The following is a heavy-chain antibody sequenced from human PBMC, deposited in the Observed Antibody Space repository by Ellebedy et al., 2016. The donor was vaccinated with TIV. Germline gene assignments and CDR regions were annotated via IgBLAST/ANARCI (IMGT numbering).Heavy chain of an antibody. Sequence: GESLKISCAVSGLTFSGYAMQWVRQAPGKGLEWVAVISHDGSRKEYADSVKGRFTISRDNSKNALFLQMDSLTVEDTAVYYCAKEMGHGKPFDYWGQGTLVTVSS. D-gene: IGHD2-8*01. CDR3: AKEMGHGKPFDY. J-gene: IGHJ4*02. CDR2: ISHDGSRK. V-gene: IGHV3-30-3*01. CDR1: GLTFSGYA.